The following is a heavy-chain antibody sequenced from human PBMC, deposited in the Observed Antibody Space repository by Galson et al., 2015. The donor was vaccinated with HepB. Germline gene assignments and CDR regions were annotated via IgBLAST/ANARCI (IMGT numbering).Heavy chain of an antibody. V-gene: IGHV3-7*03. CDR1: GFTFSSYW. J-gene: IGHJ6*02. Sequence: SLRLSCAASGFTFSSYWMSWVRQAPGKGLEWVANIKQDGSEKYYVDSVKGRFTISRDNAKNSLYLQMNSLRAEDTAVYYCARDGMGPWLAVTYYYYGMDVWGQGTTVTVSS. CDR3: ARDGMGPWLAVTYYYYGMDV. CDR2: IKQDGSEK. D-gene: IGHD6-19*01.